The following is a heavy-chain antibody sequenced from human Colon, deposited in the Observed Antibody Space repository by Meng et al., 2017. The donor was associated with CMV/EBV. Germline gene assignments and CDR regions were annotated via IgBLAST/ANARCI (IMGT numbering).Heavy chain of an antibody. CDR3: ARDSNDYSDYAHWFDA. V-gene: IGHV3-21*01. J-gene: IGHJ5*02. D-gene: IGHD4-11*01. Sequence: GGSLKISCAASGFTSSSFGMNWVRQAPGKGLEWVSSISTISGFMYYADSVRGRFTISRDNAKNSVYLQMNSLRAEDTAVYYCARDSNDYSDYAHWFDAWGQGTLVTVSS. CDR1: GFTSSSFG. CDR2: ISTISGFM.